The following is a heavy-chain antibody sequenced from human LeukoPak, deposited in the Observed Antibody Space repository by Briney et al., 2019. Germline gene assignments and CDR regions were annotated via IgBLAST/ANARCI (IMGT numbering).Heavy chain of an antibody. CDR2: ITSSSSYI. Sequence: KSGGSLRLSCAASGFTFSDYYMSWIRQAPGKGLEWVSSITSSSSYIYYADSVKGRFTISRDNAKNSLYLQMNSLRVEDTAVYYCARCTTGRTFGSLREIKRSREIDYWGQGTLVTVSS. V-gene: IGHV3-11*06. CDR3: ARCTTGRTFGSLREIKRSREIDY. D-gene: IGHD1-1*01. J-gene: IGHJ4*02. CDR1: GFTFSDYY.